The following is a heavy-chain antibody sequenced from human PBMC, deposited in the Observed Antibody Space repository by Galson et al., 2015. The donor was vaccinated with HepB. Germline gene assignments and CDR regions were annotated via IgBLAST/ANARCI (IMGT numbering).Heavy chain of an antibody. V-gene: IGHV7-4-1*02. CDR3: ARENGYSSSWPKTKYYYYGMDV. Sequence: SVKVSCKASGYTFTSYAMNWVRQAPGQGLEWMGWINTNTGNPTYAQGFTGRFVFSLDTSVSTAYLQISSLKAEDTAVYYCARENGYSSSWPKTKYYYYGMDVWGQGTTVTVSS. J-gene: IGHJ6*02. D-gene: IGHD6-13*01. CDR2: INTNTGNP. CDR1: GYTFTSYA.